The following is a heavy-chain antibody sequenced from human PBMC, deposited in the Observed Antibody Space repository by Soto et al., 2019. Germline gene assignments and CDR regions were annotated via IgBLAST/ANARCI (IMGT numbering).Heavy chain of an antibody. D-gene: IGHD5-18*01. CDR1: GYTFTGYY. J-gene: IGHJ6*02. CDR2: IIPIFGTA. CDR3: ARDTAMVMVYYYGMDV. V-gene: IGHV1-69*13. Sequence: ASVKVSCKASGYTFTGYYVHWVREAPGQGLEWMGGIIPIFGTANYAQKFQGRVTITADESTSTAYMELSSLRSEDTTVYYCARDTAMVMVYYYGMDVWGQGTTVTVSS.